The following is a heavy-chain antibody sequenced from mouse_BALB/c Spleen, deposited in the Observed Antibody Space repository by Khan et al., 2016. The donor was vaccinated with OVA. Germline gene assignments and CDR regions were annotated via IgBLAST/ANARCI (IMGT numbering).Heavy chain of an antibody. Sequence: VQLQQSGPDLVKTGASVKISCKASGYSFTAYYMNWVKLSPGKSLECLGRINPNTDNTNYNQKFKGKAILTVDTSSSTAYMELRSLTSEDSAVYFCARGYDFFAYWGQGTLVTVSA. J-gene: IGHJ3*01. CDR3: ARGYDFFAY. D-gene: IGHD2-14*01. V-gene: IGHV1-26*01. CDR1: GYSFTAYY. CDR2: INPNTDNT.